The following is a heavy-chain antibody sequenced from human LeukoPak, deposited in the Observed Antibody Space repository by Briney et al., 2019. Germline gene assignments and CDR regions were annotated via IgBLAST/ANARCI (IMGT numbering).Heavy chain of an antibody. CDR1: GFTFSSYA. CDR3: STDYSPNEYYFDY. D-gene: IGHD2-15*01. Sequence: GGSLRLSCAASGFTFSSYAMSWVRQAPGKGLEWVGRIKSKSDGGPTDYAAPVRGRFTISRDDSQSTLYLQMNSLKTEDTAVYYCSTDYSPNEYYFDYWGPGTLVTVSS. J-gene: IGHJ4*02. CDR2: IKSKSDGGPT. V-gene: IGHV3-15*01.